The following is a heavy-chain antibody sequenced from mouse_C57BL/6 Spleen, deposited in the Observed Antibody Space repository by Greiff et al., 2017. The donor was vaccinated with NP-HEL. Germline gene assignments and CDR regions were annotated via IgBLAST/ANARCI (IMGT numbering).Heavy chain of an antibody. CDR2: IDPSDSYT. CDR1: GYTFTSYW. J-gene: IGHJ3*01. D-gene: IGHD4-1*01. CDR3: ARLGSTRFAY. Sequence: VQLQQPGAELVMPGASVKLSCKASGYTFTSYWMHWVKQRPGQGLEWIGEIDPSDSYTNYNQKFKGKSTLTVDKSSSTAYMQLSSLTSEDSAVYYCARLGSTRFAYWGQGTLVTVSA. V-gene: IGHV1-69*01.